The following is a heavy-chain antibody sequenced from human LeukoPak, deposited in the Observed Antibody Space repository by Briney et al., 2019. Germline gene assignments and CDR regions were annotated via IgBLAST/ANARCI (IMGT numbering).Heavy chain of an antibody. V-gene: IGHV3-23*01. CDR2: IYNSGAKI. J-gene: IGHJ4*02. CDR3: AKDVAPDSGWDLDY. Sequence: PGGSLRLSCAVSGLTFSTYSMTWVRQGPGKGLEWFSSIYNSGAKIFYADSVKGRFTISRDNSKNMLYLQMNSLRVKDTAVYYCAKDVAPDSGWDLDYWGQGTLVTVSS. CDR1: GLTFSTYS. D-gene: IGHD6-19*01.